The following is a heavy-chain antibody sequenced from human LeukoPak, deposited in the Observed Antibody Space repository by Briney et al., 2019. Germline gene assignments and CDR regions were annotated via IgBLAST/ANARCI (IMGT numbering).Heavy chain of an antibody. J-gene: IGHJ4*02. CDR1: GFTFSRYA. D-gene: IGHD5-24*01. Sequence: QPGGSRRLSCAASGFTFSRYAMSRVRQAPGKGLEWVSGISGSGGSTYYADSVKGRFTISRDNSKNTLYLQMNSLRAEDTAIYYCAKGRHAYNLEFFDYWGQGTLVTVSS. CDR2: ISGSGGST. V-gene: IGHV3-23*01. CDR3: AKGRHAYNLEFFDY.